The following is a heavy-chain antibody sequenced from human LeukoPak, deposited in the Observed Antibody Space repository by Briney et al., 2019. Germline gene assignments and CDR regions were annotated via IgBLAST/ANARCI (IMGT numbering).Heavy chain of an antibody. J-gene: IGHJ4*02. CDR1: GFTFSSYT. CDR3: ARDSDRGFSSGWSSDY. D-gene: IGHD6-19*01. V-gene: IGHV3-21*04. Sequence: GGSLRLSCAASGFTFSSYTMNWAHQAPGKGLQWVSSISSSSSLIYYADSVKGRFTISRDNAKNSLYLQMNSLRAEDTAVYYCARDSDRGFSSGWSSDYWGQGTLVTVSS. CDR2: ISSSSSLI.